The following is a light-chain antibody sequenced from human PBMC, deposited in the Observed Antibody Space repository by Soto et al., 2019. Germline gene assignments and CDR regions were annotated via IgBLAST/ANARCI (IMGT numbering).Light chain of an antibody. Sequence: EIVMTQSPVTLSVSPGERATLSCRASQSVSGNLAWYQQKPVQAPRLLIYGASTRATGLPARFSGSGSGTEFTLTISSLQSEDFAVYYCQQYNDWPTITFGQGTRLEIK. CDR2: GAS. CDR1: QSVSGN. J-gene: IGKJ5*01. V-gene: IGKV3-15*01. CDR3: QQYNDWPTIT.